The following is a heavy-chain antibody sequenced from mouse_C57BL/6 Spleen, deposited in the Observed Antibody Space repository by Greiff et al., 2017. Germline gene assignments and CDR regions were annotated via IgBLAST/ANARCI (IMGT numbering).Heavy chain of an antibody. CDR2: IYPGSGNT. D-gene: IGHD1-1*01. J-gene: IGHJ2*01. CDR3: AGSSYLYYFDY. Sequence: VKLMESGAELVRPGASVKLSCKASGYTFTDYYINWVKQRPGQGLEWIARIYPGSGNTYYNEKFKGKATLTAEKSSSTAYMQLSSLTSEDSAVYFCAGSSYLYYFDYWGQGTTLTVSS. CDR1: GYTFTDYY. V-gene: IGHV1-76*01.